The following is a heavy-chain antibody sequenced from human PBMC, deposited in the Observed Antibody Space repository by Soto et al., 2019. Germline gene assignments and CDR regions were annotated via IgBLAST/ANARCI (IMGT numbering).Heavy chain of an antibody. CDR2: IIPIFGTA. V-gene: IGHV1-69*06. J-gene: IGHJ4*02. D-gene: IGHD3-10*01. CDR1: GGTFSSYA. Sequence: SVKVSCKASGGTFSSYAISWVRQAPGQGLEWMGGIIPIFGTANYAQKFQGRVTITADKSTSTAYMELSSLRSEDTAVYYCARVQYYYGSGSYFHFAYWGQGTLVTVSS. CDR3: ARVQYYYGSGSYFHFAY.